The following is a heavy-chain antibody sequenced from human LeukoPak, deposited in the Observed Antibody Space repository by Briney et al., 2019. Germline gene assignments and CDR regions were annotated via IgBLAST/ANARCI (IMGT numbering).Heavy chain of an antibody. CDR1: GFTFSGSA. CDR2: IRSKANSYAT. V-gene: IGHV3-73*01. Sequence: GGSLRLSCAASGFTFSGSAMHWVRQASGKGLEWVGRIRSKANSYATAYAASVKGRFTISRDDSKNTAYLQMNSLKAEDTAVYYCARVVGGSYWGRSDYWGQGTLVTVSS. D-gene: IGHD1-26*01. J-gene: IGHJ4*02. CDR3: ARVVGGSYWGRSDY.